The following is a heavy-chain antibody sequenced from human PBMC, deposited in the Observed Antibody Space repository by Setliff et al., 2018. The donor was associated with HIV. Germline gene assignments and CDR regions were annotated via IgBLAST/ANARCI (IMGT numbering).Heavy chain of an antibody. Sequence: PSETLSLTCTVSGGSVNDFYCNWIRQPPGKGPEWIGYIHSSGSTIYNPSLKSRITISLDTSKEQFSLELSSATAADTAVYYCARGPSVLRFLERLVYFDYWGQGKLVTVSS. J-gene: IGHJ4*02. V-gene: IGHV4-4*09. CDR3: ARGPSVLRFLERLVYFDY. CDR1: GGSVNDFY. D-gene: IGHD3-3*01. CDR2: IHSSGST.